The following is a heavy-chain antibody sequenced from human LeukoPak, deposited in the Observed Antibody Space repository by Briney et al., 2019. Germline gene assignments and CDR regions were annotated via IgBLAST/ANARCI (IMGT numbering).Heavy chain of an antibody. CDR1: GYTFTGYY. J-gene: IGHJ5*02. CDR3: ARTYYYGSDPFDP. Sequence: GASVKVSCKASGYTFTGYYMHWVRQAPGQGLEWMGWINPNGGGTNYAQKFQGRVTMTRDTSISTAYMELSTLRSDDTAVYYCARTYYYGSDPFDPWGQGTLVTVSS. CDR2: INPNGGGT. D-gene: IGHD3-10*01. V-gene: IGHV1-2*02.